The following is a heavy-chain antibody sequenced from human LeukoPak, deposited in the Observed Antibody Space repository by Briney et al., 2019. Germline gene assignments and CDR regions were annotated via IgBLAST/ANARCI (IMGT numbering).Heavy chain of an antibody. CDR2: ISSNGDNT. J-gene: IGHJ4*02. CDR1: GFTFSTYV. V-gene: IGHV3-64D*06. CDR3: VRGTGY. Sequence: GSLRLSCSVSGFTFSTYVMHWVRQAPGKGLEYVSAISSNGDNTYYADSVKGRLTISRDNSKNTLYLQMSSLRPDDTAVYFCVRGTGYWGQGTLVTVSS.